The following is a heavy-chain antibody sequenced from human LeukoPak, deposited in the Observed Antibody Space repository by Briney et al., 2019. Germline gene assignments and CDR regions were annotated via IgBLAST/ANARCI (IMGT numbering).Heavy chain of an antibody. Sequence: CXASGFTFSSYAMHWVRQAPGKGLEWVAVISYDGSNKYYADSVKGRFTISRDNSKNTLYLQMNSLRAEDTAVYYXAXDXXQXXLXXXXFDYWGXGXLVTVSS. CDR2: ISYDGSNK. CDR3: AXDXXQXXLXXXXFDY. D-gene: IGHD1-26*01. CDR1: GFTFSSYA. V-gene: IGHV3-30*04. J-gene: IGHJ4*02.